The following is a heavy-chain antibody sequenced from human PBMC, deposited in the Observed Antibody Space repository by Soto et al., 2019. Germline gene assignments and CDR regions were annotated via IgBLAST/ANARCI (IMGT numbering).Heavy chain of an antibody. V-gene: IGHV1-69*08. CDR3: ARGLGGRMDD. CDR2: IIPILGET. J-gene: IGHJ6*02. Sequence: QVQLVQSGAEVKKPGSTVRVSSKASGTVFSSYTISWERQAPGQGLEWMGRIIPILGETNSAQKFQDRVTLNADKSTNTAYMELNSLRLEDTAVYYCARGLGGRMDDWGQGTTVTVSS. D-gene: IGHD3-16*01. CDR1: GTVFSSYT.